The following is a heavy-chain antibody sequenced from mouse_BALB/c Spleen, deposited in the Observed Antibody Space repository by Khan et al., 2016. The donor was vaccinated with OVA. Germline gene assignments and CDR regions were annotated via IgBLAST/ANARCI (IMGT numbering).Heavy chain of an antibody. D-gene: IGHD1-1*01. CDR3: ARSNEYGSGLYAMGY. CDR2: IGPGSGST. V-gene: IGHV1S41*01. J-gene: IGHJ4*01. Sequence: DLVKPGASVKLSCKASGYTFTSYWINWIKQRPGQGLEWIGRIGPGSGSTSFNEMFKGKAILNVDTSSSTAYIQLTSLSSEDSAVYFSARSNEYGSGLYAMGYGGQGTSVTVSS. CDR1: GYTFTSYW.